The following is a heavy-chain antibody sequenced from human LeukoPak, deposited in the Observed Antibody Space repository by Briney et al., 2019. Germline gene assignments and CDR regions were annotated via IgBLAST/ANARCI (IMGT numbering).Heavy chain of an antibody. V-gene: IGHV3-7*01. Sequence: PSETLSLTCAVYGGSFSGYYWSWVRQAPGKGLEWVANIKEDGSEKYYVDSVKGRFTISRDNAKNSLYLQMNSLRAEDTAVYYCVRVSRGDQNYWGQGTLVTVSS. J-gene: IGHJ4*02. D-gene: IGHD7-27*01. CDR2: IKEDGSEK. CDR3: VRVSRGDQNY. CDR1: GGSFSGYY.